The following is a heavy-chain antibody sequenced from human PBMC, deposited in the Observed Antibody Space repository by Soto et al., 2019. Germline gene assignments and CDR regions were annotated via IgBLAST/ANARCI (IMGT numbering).Heavy chain of an antibody. CDR3: ARASASSKLRGVVIN. CDR1: GASIITDNW. D-gene: IGHD3-10*01. CDR2: IYHSGNT. V-gene: IGHV4-4*02. Sequence: QVQLQESGPGLVKPSGTLSLTCALSGASIITDNWWSWVRQPPGKEMEWIGEIYHSGNTNFNPSVKSRVTTSVATSTNQFSLTVSSVTAADTATYYCARASASSKLRGVVINWGQGTLVTVSS. J-gene: IGHJ4*02.